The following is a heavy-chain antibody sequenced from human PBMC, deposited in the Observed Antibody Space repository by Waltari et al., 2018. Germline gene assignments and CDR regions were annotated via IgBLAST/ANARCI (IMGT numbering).Heavy chain of an antibody. J-gene: IGHJ4*02. D-gene: IGHD6-13*01. CDR3: ARGYSSSWPIGY. Sequence: QVQLQESGPGLVKPSETLSLTCTVSGGSISSYYWSWIRQPPGKGLEWIGYIYYSGSTNYNPSLKSRVTISVDTSKNQFSLKLSSVTAADTAVYYCARGYSSSWPIGYWGQGTLVTVSS. CDR2: IYYSGST. V-gene: IGHV4-59*01. CDR1: GGSISSYY.